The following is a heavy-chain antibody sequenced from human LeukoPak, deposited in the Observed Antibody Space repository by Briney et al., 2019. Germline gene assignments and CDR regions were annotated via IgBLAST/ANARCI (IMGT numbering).Heavy chain of an antibody. J-gene: IGHJ6*03. D-gene: IGHD4-11*01. CDR2: MNPNSGNT. Sequence: ASVKVSCKASGYTFTSYDINWVRQATGQGLEWMGWMNPNSGNTGYAQKFQGRVTITRNTSISTAYMELSSLRSEDTAVYYCARGRPLQYYYYYMDVWGKGTTVTVSS. CDR1: GYTFTSYD. CDR3: ARGRPLQYYYYYMDV. V-gene: IGHV1-8*03.